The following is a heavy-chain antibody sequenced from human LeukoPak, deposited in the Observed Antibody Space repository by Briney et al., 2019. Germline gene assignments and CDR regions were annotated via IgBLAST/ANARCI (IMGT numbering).Heavy chain of an antibody. J-gene: IGHJ6*02. Sequence: PSETLSLTCTVSGGSIRSYYWSWIRQPPGKGLEWIGYIYYSGSTTYNPSLKSRVTISVDTSKNQFSLKLSSVTAADTAVYYCARTSLRSFYGMDVWGQGTTVTVSS. CDR3: ARTSLRSFYGMDV. CDR1: GGSIRSYY. CDR2: IYYSGST. V-gene: IGHV4-59*08. D-gene: IGHD2-15*01.